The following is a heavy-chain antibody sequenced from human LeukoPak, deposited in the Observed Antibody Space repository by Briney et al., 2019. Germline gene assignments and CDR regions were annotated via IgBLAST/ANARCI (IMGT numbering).Heavy chain of an antibody. J-gene: IGHJ4*02. D-gene: IGHD3-3*01. V-gene: IGHV4-39*07. Sequence: SETLSLTCTVSGDSISSSGYYWSWIRQPPGKGLEWIGEINHSGSTNYNPSLKSRVTISVDTSKNQFSLKLSSVTAADTAVYYCARAPGYDFWSGYYTGIRKYYFDYWGQGTLVTVSS. CDR3: ARAPGYDFWSGYYTGIRKYYFDY. CDR1: GDSISSSGYY. CDR2: INHSGST.